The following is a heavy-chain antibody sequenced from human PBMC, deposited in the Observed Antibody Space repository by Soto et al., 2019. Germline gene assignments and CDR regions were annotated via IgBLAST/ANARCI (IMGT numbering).Heavy chain of an antibody. CDR1: GYTXSSYA. CDR2: INAGNGNT. J-gene: IGHJ3*02. CDR3: ARGASYHAFDI. D-gene: IGHD5-18*01. Sequence: GXSXKVSCKAAGYTXSSYAMNWVRQAPGQRLEWIGWINAGNGNTKYSQKFQGRVTITRDTSASTAYMELSSLRSEDTAVYYCARGASYHAFDIWGQGTMGTVSS. V-gene: IGHV1-3*01.